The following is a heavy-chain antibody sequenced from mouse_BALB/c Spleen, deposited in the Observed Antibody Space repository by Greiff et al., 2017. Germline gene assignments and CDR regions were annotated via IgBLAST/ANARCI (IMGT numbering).Heavy chain of an antibody. V-gene: IGHV14-3*02. Sequence: EEKLVESGAELVKPGASVKLSCTASGFNIKDTYMHWVKQRPEQGLEWIGRIDPANGNTKYDPKFQGKATITADTSSNTAYLQLSSLTSEDTAVYYCARNYGSSPWFAYWGQGTLVTVSA. CDR1: GFNIKDTY. CDR2: IDPANGNT. J-gene: IGHJ3*01. CDR3: ARNYGSSPWFAY. D-gene: IGHD1-1*01.